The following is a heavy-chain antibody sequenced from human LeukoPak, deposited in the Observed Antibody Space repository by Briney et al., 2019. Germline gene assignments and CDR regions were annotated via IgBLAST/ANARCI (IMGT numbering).Heavy chain of an antibody. Sequence: SQTLSLTCTVSGGSISSGGYYWSWIRQPPGKGLEWIGYIYHSGSTYCNPSLKSRVTISVDRSKNQFSLKLSSVTAADTAVYYCASQPLGYCSSTSCYPFDYWGQGTLVTVSS. CDR2: IYHSGST. CDR1: GGSISSGGYY. J-gene: IGHJ4*02. D-gene: IGHD2-2*01. CDR3: ASQPLGYCSSTSCYPFDY. V-gene: IGHV4-30-2*01.